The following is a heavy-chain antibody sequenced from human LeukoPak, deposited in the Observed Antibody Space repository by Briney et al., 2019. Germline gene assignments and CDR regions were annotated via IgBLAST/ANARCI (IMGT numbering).Heavy chain of an antibody. V-gene: IGHV4-38-2*02. Sequence: SETLSLTCTVSGYSISSGYYWGWIRQPPGKGLEWIGSIYHSGSTYYNPSLKSRVTISVDTSKNQFSLKLSSVTAADTAVYYCARDLVGLDTAMADAFDIWGQGTMVTVSS. CDR3: ARDLVGLDTAMADAFDI. J-gene: IGHJ3*02. D-gene: IGHD5-18*01. CDR2: IYHSGST. CDR1: GYSISSGYY.